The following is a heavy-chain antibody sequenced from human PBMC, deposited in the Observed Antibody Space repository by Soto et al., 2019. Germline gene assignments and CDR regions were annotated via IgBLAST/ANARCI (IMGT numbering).Heavy chain of an antibody. Sequence: GXSXKVSFKASGYTXTSYYMHWVRQAPGQGLEWRGIINPSGGSTSYAQKFQGRVTMTRETSTSTVYMEMSSMRSEDTAVYYCARATGPFDPWGQGTLVTVSS. CDR1: GYTXTSYY. J-gene: IGHJ5*02. D-gene: IGHD3-10*01. CDR3: ARATGPFDP. CDR2: INPSGGST. V-gene: IGHV1-46*01.